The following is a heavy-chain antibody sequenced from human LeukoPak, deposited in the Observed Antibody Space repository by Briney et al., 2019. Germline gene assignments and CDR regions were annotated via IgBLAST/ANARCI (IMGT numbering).Heavy chain of an antibody. CDR1: GYTFTSYG. J-gene: IGHJ4*02. CDR2: ISAYNGNT. Sequence: GASVKVSCTASGYTFTSYGISWVRQAPGQGLEWMGWISAYNGNTNYAQKLQGRVTMTTDTSTSTAYMELRSLRSDDTAVYYCARWHYDFWSGYYTGFDYWGQGTLVTVSS. V-gene: IGHV1-18*01. D-gene: IGHD3-3*01. CDR3: ARWHYDFWSGYYTGFDY.